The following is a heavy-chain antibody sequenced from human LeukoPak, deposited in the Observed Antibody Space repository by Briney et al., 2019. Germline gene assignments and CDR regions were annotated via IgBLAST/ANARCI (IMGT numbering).Heavy chain of an antibody. J-gene: IGHJ4*02. D-gene: IGHD3-10*01. CDR3: AKDSDCGSGSYYYRIDY. CDR2: INGSGSST. V-gene: IGHV3-23*01. Sequence: GGSLRLSCAASGFTFSSYAMSWGRQAPGKGLEWVSAINGSGSSTYYADSVTGRFTISRYNYKNTLYLQMNSLRAEDTAVYYCAKDSDCGSGSYYYRIDYWGQGTLVTVSS. CDR1: GFTFSSYA.